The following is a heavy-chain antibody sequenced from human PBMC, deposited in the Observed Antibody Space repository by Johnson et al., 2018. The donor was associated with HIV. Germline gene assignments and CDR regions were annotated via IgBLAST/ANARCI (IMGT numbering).Heavy chain of an antibody. CDR3: TTEAPTLLRAFEI. CDR1: GFPFSNAW. V-gene: IGHV3-15*01. J-gene: IGHJ3*02. Sequence: VQLVESGGGLVKPGGSLRLSCRASGFPFSNAWMNWVRQAPGKGLEWVGRLKSRADGGTTDYAAPVKGRFSISRDDSKNTLYLQMNSLKTEDTAVYYCTTEAPTLLRAFEIWGQGTRVTVSS. CDR2: LKSRADGGTT.